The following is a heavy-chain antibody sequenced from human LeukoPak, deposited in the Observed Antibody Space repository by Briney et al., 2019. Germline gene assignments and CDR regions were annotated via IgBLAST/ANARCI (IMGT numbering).Heavy chain of an antibody. CDR1: GFTLNSYW. Sequence: GGSLRLSCVGSGFTLNSYWMHWVRQAPGKGLVWVARINEDGSTTNHADSVRGRFTISRDNAKNTLYLQMNSLRAEDTAIYYWARDFGGNSDYWGQRTLVTVSS. CDR3: ARDFGGNSDY. D-gene: IGHD4-23*01. J-gene: IGHJ4*02. CDR2: INEDGSTT. V-gene: IGHV3-74*01.